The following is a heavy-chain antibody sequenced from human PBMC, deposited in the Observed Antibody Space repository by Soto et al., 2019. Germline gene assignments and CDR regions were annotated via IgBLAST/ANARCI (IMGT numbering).Heavy chain of an antibody. J-gene: IGHJ6*02. Sequence: QVQLVESGGGVVQPGTSLRLSCAASGFTFKTHAMHWVRQAPGKGLEWMAVIAYDGNEKFYADSMKGRFTISRDNSKNALYLQINPLRNEDTAVYYCGKDVGDYVPYYYGVDVWGQGTTVTVSS. D-gene: IGHD1-26*01. CDR1: GFTFKTHA. CDR2: IAYDGNEK. CDR3: GKDVGDYVPYYYGVDV. V-gene: IGHV3-30*18.